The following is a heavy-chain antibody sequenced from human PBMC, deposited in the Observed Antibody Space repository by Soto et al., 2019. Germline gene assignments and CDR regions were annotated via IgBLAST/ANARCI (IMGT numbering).Heavy chain of an antibody. D-gene: IGHD2-21*01. V-gene: IGHV1-46*01. CDR1: GYTFTSYY. CDR2: INPSGGST. CDR3: ARDTASPLAYAEPYYNYYYGMDV. J-gene: IGHJ6*02. Sequence: GASVKASCKTSGYTFTSYYMHWVRQAPGQGLEWMGIINPSGGSTSYAQKFQGRVTMTRDTSTSTVYMELSSLRSEDTAVYYCARDTASPLAYAEPYYNYYYGMDVWGQGTTVTVSS.